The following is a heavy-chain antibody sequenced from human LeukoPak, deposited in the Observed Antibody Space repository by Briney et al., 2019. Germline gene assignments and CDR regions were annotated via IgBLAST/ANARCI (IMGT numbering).Heavy chain of an antibody. J-gene: IGHJ4*02. CDR2: MSNSGST. V-gene: IGHV4-39*01. CDR1: GASISSSSSFF. D-gene: IGHD6-13*01. Sequence: SETLSLTCTVSGASISSSSSFFWAWIRQPPGKGLEWIGTMSNSGSTYYNPSLKSRVTISGATSKNQFSLKLSSVTAADTAVFYCARRSQTTAGRGIDYWGQGTLVTVSS. CDR3: ARRSQTTAGRGIDY.